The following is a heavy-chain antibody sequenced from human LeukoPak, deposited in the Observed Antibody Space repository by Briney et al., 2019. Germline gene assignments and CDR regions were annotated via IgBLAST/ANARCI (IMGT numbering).Heavy chain of an antibody. J-gene: IGHJ3*02. CDR3: ARTYSSSSDYDAFDI. CDR2: IYPGDSDT. D-gene: IGHD6-6*01. Sequence: GESLKISCKGSGYSFTSYWIGWVRQMPGKGLEWMGIIYPGDSDTRYSPSFQGQVTISADKSISTAYLQWSSLKASDTAMYYCARTYSSSSDYDAFDIWGQGTMVTVSS. V-gene: IGHV5-51*01. CDR1: GYSFTSYW.